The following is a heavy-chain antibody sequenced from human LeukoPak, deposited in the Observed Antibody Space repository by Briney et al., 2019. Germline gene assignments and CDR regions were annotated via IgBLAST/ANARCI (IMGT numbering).Heavy chain of an antibody. J-gene: IGHJ4*02. CDR2: INPKSGGT. Sequence: ASVTVSFTSSGYTFTGYYMHWVRQAPGQGLEWMGWINPKSGGTNYLHKFQGRVTMTRDTSISTAYMELSRLRSDDTAVYYCARATAENDYWGQGTLVTVSS. CDR3: ARATAENDY. D-gene: IGHD1-14*01. V-gene: IGHV1-2*02. CDR1: GYTFTGYY.